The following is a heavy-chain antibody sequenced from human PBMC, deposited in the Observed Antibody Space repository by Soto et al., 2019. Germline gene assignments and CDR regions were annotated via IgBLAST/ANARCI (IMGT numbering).Heavy chain of an antibody. CDR3: ARGDREDIAVVIGVRPGEYGVDV. V-gene: IGHV3-30-3*01. D-gene: IGHD2-15*01. CDR1: GFTFRNYA. Sequence: QVQLVESGGGVVQPGRSLRLSCAASGFTFRNYAMHWVRQAPGKGLXXVAVISYDGGNKFYRDYVKGRFTISRDNSKNTLYLQINSLRYEDTAVYYCARGDREDIAVVIGVRPGEYGVDVWGQGTTVTVSS. J-gene: IGHJ6*02. CDR2: ISYDGGNK.